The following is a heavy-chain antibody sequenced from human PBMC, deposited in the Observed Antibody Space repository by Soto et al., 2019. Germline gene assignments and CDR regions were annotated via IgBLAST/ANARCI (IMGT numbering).Heavy chain of an antibody. CDR2: ISGSGGST. Sequence: EVQLLESGGGLVQPGGSLRLSCAASGFTFSSYAMSWVRQAPGKGLEWVSAISGSGGSTYYADSVKGRFTISRDNAKNALNLQRNSLRAEDTAVYYCAKPSVVVVVAARSPFDYWGQGTLVTVSS. J-gene: IGHJ4*02. V-gene: IGHV3-23*01. D-gene: IGHD2-15*01. CDR3: AKPSVVVVVAARSPFDY. CDR1: GFTFSSYA.